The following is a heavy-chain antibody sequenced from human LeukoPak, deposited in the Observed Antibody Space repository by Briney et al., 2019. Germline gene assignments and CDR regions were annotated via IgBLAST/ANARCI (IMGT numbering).Heavy chain of an antibody. J-gene: IGHJ4*02. CDR1: GGTFSSYA. D-gene: IGHD3-3*01. V-gene: IGHV1-69*05. CDR3: AGVNCDFWPEYYFDY. CDR2: IIPIFGTA. Sequence: ASVKVSYKASGGTFSSYAISWVRQAPGQGLEWMGGIIPIFGTANYAQKFQGRVTITTDESTSTAYMELSSLRSEDTAVYYCAGVNCDFWPEYYFDYWGQGTLVTVSS.